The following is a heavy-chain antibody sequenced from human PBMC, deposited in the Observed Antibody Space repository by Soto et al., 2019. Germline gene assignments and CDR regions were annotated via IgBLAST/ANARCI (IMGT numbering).Heavy chain of an antibody. J-gene: IGHJ6*02. D-gene: IGHD2-2*01. CDR1: GYTFTSYY. V-gene: IGHV1-46*01. Sequence: QVQLVQSGAEVKKPGASVKVSCKASGYTFTSYYMHWVRQAPGQGLEWMGIINPSGGSTSYAQKFQGRXXMXRXXSTSTVYMELSSLRSEDTAVYYCARDPAQHYGMDVWGQGTTVTVSS. CDR2: INPSGGST. CDR3: ARDPAQHYGMDV.